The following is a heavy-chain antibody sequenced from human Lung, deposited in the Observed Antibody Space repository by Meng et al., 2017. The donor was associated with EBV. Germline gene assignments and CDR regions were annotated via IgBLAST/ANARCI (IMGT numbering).Heavy chain of an antibody. CDR3: ARRRGGSGRDC. J-gene: IGHJ4*02. CDR1: GGSLRSSNW. V-gene: IGHV4-4*02. CDR2: IYHSGST. Sequence: QLQLPESGPGLLTPSGSLSLTCAVSGGSLRSSNWWSWVRQPPGKGLEWIGAIYHSGSTSYNPSLQSRVTMFVDTSKNQFSLMLTSVTATDTAVYYCARRRGGSGRDCWGQGTLVTVSS. D-gene: IGHD3-10*01.